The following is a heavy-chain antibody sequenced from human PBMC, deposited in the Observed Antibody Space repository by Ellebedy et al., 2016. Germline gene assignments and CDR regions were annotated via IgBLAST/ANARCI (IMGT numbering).Heavy chain of an antibody. CDR2: IYYSGNS. V-gene: IGHV4-31*03. CDR1: GGSVSSTGNY. D-gene: IGHD6-6*01. J-gene: IGHJ3*02. CDR3: ARDWSVLSAVDI. Sequence: SETLSLTXTVSGGSVSSTGNYWSWIRHHPARGLEWIGYIYYSGNSYYNPSLRSRLTISLDTSKNQFSLKLTSVTPADTAVYYCARDWSVLSAVDIWGRGTMVTVSS.